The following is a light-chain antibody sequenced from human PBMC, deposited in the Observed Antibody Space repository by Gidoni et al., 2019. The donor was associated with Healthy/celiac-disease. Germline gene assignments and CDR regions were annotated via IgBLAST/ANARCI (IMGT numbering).Light chain of an antibody. CDR1: QSISSY. J-gene: IGKJ4*01. V-gene: IGKV1-39*01. Sequence: DPVTITCRASQSISSYLNWYQQKPGKAPKLLIYAASSLQSGVPSRFSGSGSGTDFTLTISSLPPEDFATYYCQQSYSTLLTFGGGTKVEIK. CDR2: AAS. CDR3: QQSYSTLLT.